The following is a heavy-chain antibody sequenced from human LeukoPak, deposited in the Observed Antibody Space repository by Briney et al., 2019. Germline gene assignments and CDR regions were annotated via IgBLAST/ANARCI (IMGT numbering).Heavy chain of an antibody. CDR3: ARHPCVNGVCYDPPHDFDI. D-gene: IGHD2-8*01. CDR1: GYSFTNYW. CDR2: IYPGDFNT. Sequence: GESLKISCKGSGYSFTNYWIGWVRQMPGKGLEWMGIIYPGDFNTRYSPSFQGQVTISADKSISAAYLQWSSLKASDTATYYCARHPCVNGVCYDPPHDFDIWGQGTMVTVSS. J-gene: IGHJ3*02. V-gene: IGHV5-51*01.